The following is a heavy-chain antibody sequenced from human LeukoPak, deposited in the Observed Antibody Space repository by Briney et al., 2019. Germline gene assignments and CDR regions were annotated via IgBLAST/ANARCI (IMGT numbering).Heavy chain of an antibody. J-gene: IGHJ4*02. V-gene: IGHV4-34*01. CDR2: INHSGST. CDR3: ARVSRYFEGTLDY. CDR1: GGSFSGYY. Sequence: SETLSLTCAVYGGSFSGYYWSWIRQPPGKGLEWIGEINHSGSTNYNPSLKSRVTISVDTSKNQFSLKLSSVTAADTAVYYCARVSRYFEGTLDYWGQGTLVTVSS. D-gene: IGHD1-26*01.